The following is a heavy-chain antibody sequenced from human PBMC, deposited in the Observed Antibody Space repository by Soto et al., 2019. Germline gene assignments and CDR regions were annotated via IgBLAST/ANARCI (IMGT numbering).Heavy chain of an antibody. CDR1: GGSMSSTNW. CDR3: AGLRILVERYRAFDI. D-gene: IGHD1-26*01. V-gene: IGHV4-4*02. CDR2: IFHSGST. J-gene: IGHJ3*02. Sequence: QVQLQESGPGLVKPSGTLSLTCGVSGGSMSSTNWWTWVRQPPGKGLEWIGEIFHSGSTNYNPSLTGRVSVSVDKSKTQFSLKRSAVTAADTAVYYCAGLRILVERYRAFDIGGQGTMFTVSS.